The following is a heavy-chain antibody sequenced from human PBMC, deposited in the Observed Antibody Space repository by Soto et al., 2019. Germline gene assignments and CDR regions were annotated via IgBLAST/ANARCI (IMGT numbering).Heavy chain of an antibody. V-gene: IGHV1-69*08. J-gene: IGHJ5*02. CDR2: IIPIIGII. CDR3: AGDPDSHYNDSHASSYP. Sequence: QVQLVQSGAEVKKPGSSVNVSCKASGGTFSTYTITWVRQAPGQGLERMGRIIPIIGIINYAQKFQGRVTITADKFTGTAYMELTRLRSDDTAVYYCAGDPDSHYNDSHASSYPWGQGTLVTVSS. CDR1: GGTFSTYT. D-gene: IGHD3-22*01.